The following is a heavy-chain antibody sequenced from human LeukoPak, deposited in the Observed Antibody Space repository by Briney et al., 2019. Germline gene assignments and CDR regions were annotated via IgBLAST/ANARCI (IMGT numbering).Heavy chain of an antibody. V-gene: IGHV3-48*03. CDR2: ISSGGMTI. CDR1: GFTFSSYE. J-gene: IGHJ6*02. D-gene: IGHD3-9*01. Sequence: GGSLRLSCEASGFTFSSYEMNWVRQAPGKGLGWISYISSGGMTIYYADSVRGRFTVSRDNTKNSLFLQMNSLRAEDTAVYFCARDDYDIVTGYYSMYSYGVDVWGQGTAVTVSS. CDR3: ARDDYDIVTGYYSMYSYGVDV.